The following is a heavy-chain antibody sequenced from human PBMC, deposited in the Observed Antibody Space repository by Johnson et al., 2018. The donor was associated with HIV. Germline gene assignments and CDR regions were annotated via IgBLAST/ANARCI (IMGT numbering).Heavy chain of an antibody. V-gene: IGHV3-33*06. CDR3: AKGQVARGAFDI. J-gene: IGHJ3*02. CDR1: GFTVSNNY. CDR2: IWYDGSTE. Sequence: QVQLVESGGGVVQPGGSLRLSCAASGFTVSNNYMTWVRQAPGKGLEWVAVIWYDGSTEYYADSVKGRFTISRDNSKNTLYLHMNSLRVEDTAVYYCAKGQVARGAFDIWGQGTMVTVSS.